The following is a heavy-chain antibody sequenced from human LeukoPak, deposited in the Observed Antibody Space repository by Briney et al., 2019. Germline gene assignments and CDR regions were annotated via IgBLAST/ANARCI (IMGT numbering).Heavy chain of an antibody. D-gene: IGHD5-12*01. CDR1: GGSISSSNW. CDR2: IYHSGST. CDR3: ARERVATIQYYFDY. V-gene: IGHV4-4*02. J-gene: IGHJ4*02. Sequence: PSETLSLTCAVSGGSISSSNWWSWVRQPPGKGLEWIGEIYHSGSTNYNPSLKSRVTISVDKSKNQFSLKLSSVTAADTAVYYCARERVATIQYYFDYWGQGTLVTVSS.